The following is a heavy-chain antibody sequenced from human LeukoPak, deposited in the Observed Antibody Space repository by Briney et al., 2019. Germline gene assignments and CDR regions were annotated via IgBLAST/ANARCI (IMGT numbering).Heavy chain of an antibody. Sequence: GGSLRLTCAESGIMFSNYKINWALQAPGEGMEWISYISTSGNDIYYADSVKGRFTISRDNAKNSLYLQLNSLRADDTAVYYCARGAQWVLDYWGQGTLVTVSS. D-gene: IGHD1-26*01. CDR2: ISTSGNDI. V-gene: IGHV3-48*03. CDR1: GIMFSNYK. CDR3: ARGAQWVLDY. J-gene: IGHJ4*02.